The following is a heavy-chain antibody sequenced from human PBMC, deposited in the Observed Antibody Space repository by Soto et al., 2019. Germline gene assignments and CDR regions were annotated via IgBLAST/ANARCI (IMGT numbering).Heavy chain of an antibody. CDR3: ARWTVSANNWFDP. J-gene: IGHJ5*02. Sequence: EVQLVESGGGLVLPGGSLRLSCAASGFTFSSYWMTWVRQAPGKGLEWVANIRQDGGQIDYVDSVKGRFTISRDNAKNSLSLQMNSLRAEDTAVYYCARWTVSANNWFDPWGQGTLVTVSS. CDR1: GFTFSSYW. V-gene: IGHV3-7*05. CDR2: IRQDGGQI. D-gene: IGHD2-8*01.